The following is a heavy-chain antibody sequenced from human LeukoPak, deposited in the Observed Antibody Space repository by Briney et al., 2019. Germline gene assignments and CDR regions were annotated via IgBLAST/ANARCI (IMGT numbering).Heavy chain of an antibody. D-gene: IGHD1-26*01. CDR2: ISSDGSTT. V-gene: IGHV3-74*01. Sequence: GGSLRLSCAAYGFTFSSDWMHWVRQVPGKGLVCVSRISSDGSTTGYADAVKGRFTISRDSAKNTLYLQMNSLRVEDTAVYHCARYRQRDTTDPWGQGTLVTVSS. CDR1: GFTFSSDW. CDR3: ARYRQRDTTDP. J-gene: IGHJ5*02.